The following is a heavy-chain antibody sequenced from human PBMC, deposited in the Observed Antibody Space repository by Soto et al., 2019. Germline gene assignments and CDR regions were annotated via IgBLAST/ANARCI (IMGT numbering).Heavy chain of an antibody. CDR1: GFTVSNAW. CDR2: IKSKYNGGTT. Sequence: GGSLRLSCAGSGFTVSNAWMNWVRQAPGKGLEWVGRIKSKYNGGTTDYAAPVKGRFTISRDDSKDTVILQMNSLKIEDTAVYYCSTGGYYFDYWGLGTLVTVSS. J-gene: IGHJ4*02. CDR3: STGGYYFDY. D-gene: IGHD3-10*01. V-gene: IGHV3-15*07.